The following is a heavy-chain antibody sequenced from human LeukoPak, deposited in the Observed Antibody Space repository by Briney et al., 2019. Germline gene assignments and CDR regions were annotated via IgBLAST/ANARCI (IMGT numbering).Heavy chain of an antibody. CDR1: GYTFTSYG. D-gene: IGHD4-23*01. V-gene: IGHV1-18*01. Sequence: ASVKVSCKASGYTFTSYGFSWVRQAPGQGLEWMAWISAYNGKTNYAQNFQSRVTMTTDTSTSTAYMELRSLRSDDTAVYYCARFSDYGGNSGFDYWGQGTLVTVSS. CDR3: ARFSDYGGNSGFDY. CDR2: ISAYNGKT. J-gene: IGHJ4*02.